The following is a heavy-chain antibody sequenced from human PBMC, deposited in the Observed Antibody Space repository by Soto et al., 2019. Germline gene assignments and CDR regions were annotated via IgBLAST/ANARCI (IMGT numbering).Heavy chain of an antibody. Sequence: QVQLLQSGPEVKKPGASVKVSCRAFGYRFTEFGISWVRQAPGQGLEWVGWSRADNSHPNYGKSLQGRVNVTTDTTSNTADRELTSTTSADTAVYYCARAADRFDNVWGRNAAVDIWGQGTVVFVSS. J-gene: IGHJ3*02. V-gene: IGHV1-18*01. CDR2: SRADNSHP. CDR1: GYRFTEFG. D-gene: IGHD3-16*01. CDR3: ARAADRFDNVWGRNAAVDI.